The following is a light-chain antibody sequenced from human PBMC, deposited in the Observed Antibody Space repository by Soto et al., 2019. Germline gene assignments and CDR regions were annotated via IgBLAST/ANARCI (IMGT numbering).Light chain of an antibody. J-gene: IGLJ3*02. Sequence: QSALTQPPSASGSPGQSVTISCTGTSSDVGGYNYVSWYQQHPGKAPKLMIYEVTKRPSGVPDRFSGSKSGNTASLTVSGLQTEDESDYYCYSYAGNNNLGVFGGGTKLIVL. CDR3: YSYAGNNNLGV. CDR1: SSDVGGYNY. CDR2: EVT. V-gene: IGLV2-8*01.